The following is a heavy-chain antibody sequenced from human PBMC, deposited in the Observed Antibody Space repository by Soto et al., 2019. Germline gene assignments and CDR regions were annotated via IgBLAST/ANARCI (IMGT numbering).Heavy chain of an antibody. Sequence: QIQLVQSGAEVKKPGASVKVSCMASGYSFTSYGITWVRQAPGQGPEWLGWITAENGNTNYAQKFQGRGTMTTDTSTNTAYMELRGLISDDTAVYYCARVVLEWLPTSGFDYWGQGTLVTVSS. J-gene: IGHJ4*02. CDR3: ARVVLEWLPTSGFDY. V-gene: IGHV1-18*04. CDR2: ITAENGNT. CDR1: GYSFTSYG. D-gene: IGHD3-3*01.